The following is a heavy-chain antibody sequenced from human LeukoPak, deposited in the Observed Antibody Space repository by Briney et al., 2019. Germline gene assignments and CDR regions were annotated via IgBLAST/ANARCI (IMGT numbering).Heavy chain of an antibody. CDR2: ISSSSSTI. D-gene: IGHD6-6*01. CDR3: AGGASEYSSSGDFAC. J-gene: IGHJ4*02. CDR1: GFTFSTYS. Sequence: PGGSLRLSCAASGFTFSTYSMNWVRQASGKGLEWVSYISSSSSTIYYADSVKGRFTISRDNAKNSLYLQMNSLSADDTAVYYCAGGASEYSSSGDFACWGQGTLVTVSS. V-gene: IGHV3-48*01.